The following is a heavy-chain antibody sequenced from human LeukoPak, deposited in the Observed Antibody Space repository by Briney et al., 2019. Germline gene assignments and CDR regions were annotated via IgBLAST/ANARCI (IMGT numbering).Heavy chain of an antibody. V-gene: IGHV6-1*01. D-gene: IGHD6-19*01. CDR2: TYYRSKWYN. J-gene: IGHJ3*02. CDR3: ARETWLVLEDAFDI. Sequence: SQTLSLTCAISGDSVSSNSAAWNWLRQSPSRGLEWLGRTYYRSKWYNDYAVSVKSLITINPDTSKNQFSLQLNSVTPEDTAVYYCARETWLVLEDAFDIWGQGTMVTVSS. CDR1: GDSVSSNSAA.